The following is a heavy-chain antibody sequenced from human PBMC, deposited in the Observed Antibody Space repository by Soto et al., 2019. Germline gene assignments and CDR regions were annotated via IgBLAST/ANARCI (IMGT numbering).Heavy chain of an antibody. J-gene: IGHJ6*02. V-gene: IGHV4-59*01. D-gene: IGHD4-17*01. CDR3: ARASMTTIAMDV. Sequence: QVQLQESSPGLVKPSETLSLTCTVSGDSISSYYWTWIRQPPGKGLEWIGYGYYSGSTNYNPSLKSRLTIPVATAKNEFSLKLTSVTAADTAVYYCARASMTTIAMDVWGQGTTVTVSS. CDR2: GYYSGST. CDR1: GDSISSYY.